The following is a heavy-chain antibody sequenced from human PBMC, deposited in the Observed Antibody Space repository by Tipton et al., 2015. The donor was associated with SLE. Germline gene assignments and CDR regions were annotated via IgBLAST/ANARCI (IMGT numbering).Heavy chain of an antibody. D-gene: IGHD3-16*01. V-gene: IGHV3-9*01. CDR2: ISWNSGNI. CDR3: AKDSKRTYDYIWGSYPYTLSNAFDV. Sequence: SLRLSCAASGFTFDDYAMHWVRQAPGKGLEWVSGISWNSGNIGYADSVKGRYTISRDNAKNSLYLQMNSLRAEDTALYYCAKDSKRTYDYIWGSYPYTLSNAFDVWGQGTAVTVSS. J-gene: IGHJ3*01. CDR1: GFTFDDYA.